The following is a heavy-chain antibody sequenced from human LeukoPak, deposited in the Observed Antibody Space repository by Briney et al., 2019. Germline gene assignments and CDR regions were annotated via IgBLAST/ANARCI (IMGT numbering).Heavy chain of an antibody. J-gene: IGHJ4*02. CDR1: GGSISSSSSY. V-gene: IGHV4-39*07. Sequence: PSETLSLTCTVSGGSISSSSSYWGWIRQPPGKGLEWSGSIFYSGNTYYNPSLKSRVTISVDTSKNQFSLKLSSVTAADTALYYCARVSSSYSSGWYAIDYWGQGTLVTVSS. D-gene: IGHD6-19*01. CDR2: IFYSGNT. CDR3: ARVSSSYSSGWYAIDY.